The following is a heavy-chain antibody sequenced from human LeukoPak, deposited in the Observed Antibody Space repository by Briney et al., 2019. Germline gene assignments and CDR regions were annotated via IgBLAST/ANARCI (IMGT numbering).Heavy chain of an antibody. CDR1: GFTFSSHW. CDR3: ARVSPNTVTTLQYFDY. D-gene: IGHD4-17*01. J-gene: IGHJ4*02. V-gene: IGHV3-74*01. CDR2: INSDGSST. Sequence: PGGSLRLSCAVSGFTFSSHWMFWVRQAPGKGLVWVSSINSDGSSTGYTDSVKGRFTISRDNAKNSLYLQMNSLRAEDTAVYYCARVSPNTVTTLQYFDYWGQGTLVTVSS.